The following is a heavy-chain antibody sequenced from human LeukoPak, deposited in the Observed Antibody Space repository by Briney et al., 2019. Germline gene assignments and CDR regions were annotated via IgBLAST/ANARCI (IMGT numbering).Heavy chain of an antibody. CDR1: GFTFSGYG. CDR2: ISYDGSNK. D-gene: IGHD6-13*01. Sequence: GGSLRLSCAASGFTFSGYGMHWVRQAPGKGLEWVAVISYDGSNKYYADSVKGRFTISRDNSKNTLDLQMNSLRAEDTAVYYCAKDYLQQLVRGWFGPWGQGILVTVSS. J-gene: IGHJ5*02. CDR3: AKDYLQQLVRGWFGP. V-gene: IGHV3-30*18.